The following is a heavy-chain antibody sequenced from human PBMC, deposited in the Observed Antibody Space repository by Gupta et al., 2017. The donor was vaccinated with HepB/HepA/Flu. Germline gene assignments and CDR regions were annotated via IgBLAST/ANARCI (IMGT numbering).Heavy chain of an antibody. Sequence: QVQLVESGGGVVQPGRSLRLSCAASGFTFSSYGMHWVRQAPGKGLEWVAVISYDGSNKYYADSVKGRFTISRDNSKNTLYLQMNSLRAEDTAVYYCAKESASTIFGVVHLDYWGQGTLVTVSS. D-gene: IGHD3-3*01. CDR1: GFTFSSYG. CDR3: AKESASTIFGVVHLDY. J-gene: IGHJ4*02. V-gene: IGHV3-30*18. CDR2: ISYDGSNK.